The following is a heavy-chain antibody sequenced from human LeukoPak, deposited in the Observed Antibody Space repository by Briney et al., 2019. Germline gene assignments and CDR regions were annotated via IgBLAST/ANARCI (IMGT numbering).Heavy chain of an antibody. D-gene: IGHD3-9*01. CDR2: IVGGGGST. V-gene: IGHV3-23*01. Sequence: GGSLRLSCAASGLTFSSFALGWVRQAPGKGVEWVSAIVGGGGSTYYADSVKGRFTISRDNSRNTLYLHMRSLRAEDTAVYYCAKVNLGALLDGTFFDYWGQGTLVTVSS. CDR1: GLTFSSFA. CDR3: AKVNLGALLDGTFFDY. J-gene: IGHJ4*02.